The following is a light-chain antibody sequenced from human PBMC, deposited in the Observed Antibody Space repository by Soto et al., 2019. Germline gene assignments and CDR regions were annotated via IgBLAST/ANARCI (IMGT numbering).Light chain of an antibody. CDR3: SSYTSSNVV. Sequence: QSALTQPASVSGSPGQSITISCTGTSSDVGGYNYVSWYQQHPGKAPKLMIYDVSNRPSGVSNRFSGSKSGNTASPTISGLQAEDEADYYCSSYTSSNVVFGGGTKVTVL. CDR2: DVS. CDR1: SSDVGGYNY. J-gene: IGLJ2*01. V-gene: IGLV2-14*01.